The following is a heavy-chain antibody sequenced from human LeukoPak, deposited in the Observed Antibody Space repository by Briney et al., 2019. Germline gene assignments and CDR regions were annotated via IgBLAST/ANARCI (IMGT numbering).Heavy chain of an antibody. Sequence: ASVKVSCKASGYTFISHGITWVRQAPGQGLEWMGWISTYSGNTHYAQKFQGRATLTKDTSTTTAYLERRSLRSDHTAVYYCARDLAVLGVVFTSYMDVWGQGTPVTVSS. D-gene: IGHD3-3*01. J-gene: IGHJ6*03. CDR1: GYTFISHG. CDR2: ISTYSGNT. V-gene: IGHV1-18*01. CDR3: ARDLAVLGVVFTSYMDV.